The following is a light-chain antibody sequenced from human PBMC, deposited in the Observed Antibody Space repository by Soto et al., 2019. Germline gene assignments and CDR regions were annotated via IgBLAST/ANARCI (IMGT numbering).Light chain of an antibody. CDR3: QQYGSYSRT. V-gene: IGKV1-5*03. J-gene: IGKJ1*01. Sequence: DIQMTQSPSTLSAFVGDRVTITCRASQSISTSLAWYQQKPGKAPKLLIYLASSLESGVPARFSGCGSATDFTLSISSLQPDDFATYYCQQYGSYSRTFGQGTKVEIK. CDR2: LAS. CDR1: QSISTS.